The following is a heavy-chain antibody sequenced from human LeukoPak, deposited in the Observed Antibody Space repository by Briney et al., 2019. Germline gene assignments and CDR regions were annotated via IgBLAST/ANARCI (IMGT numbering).Heavy chain of an antibody. CDR1: GYTFTSYD. V-gene: IGHV1-8*01. Sequence: GASVKVSCKASGYTFTSYDIKWVRQATGQGLEWMGWMKPNSGNTGYAQKFQGRVTMTRNTSISTAYMALSSLRSEDTAVYYCARGRDDYGDYETIDYWGQGTLVTVSS. D-gene: IGHD4-17*01. CDR3: ARGRDDYGDYETIDY. J-gene: IGHJ4*02. CDR2: MKPNSGNT.